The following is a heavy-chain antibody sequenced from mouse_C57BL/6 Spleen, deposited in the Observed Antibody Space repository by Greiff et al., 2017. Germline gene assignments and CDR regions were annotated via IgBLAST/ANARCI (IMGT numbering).Heavy chain of an antibody. J-gene: IGHJ2*01. CDR3: ARVIYYGNYVGFDD. CDR2: ISAGGSYT. CDR1: GFTFSSYA. V-gene: IGHV5-4*03. Sequence: EVKVVESGGGLVKPGGSLKLSCAASGFTFSSYAMSWVRQTPDKRLEWVATISAGGSYTYYPDNVKGRFTISRDNAKNTLYLQVSQLKSEDTAMYYGARVIYYGNYVGFDDWGQGTTLTVSS. D-gene: IGHD2-1*01.